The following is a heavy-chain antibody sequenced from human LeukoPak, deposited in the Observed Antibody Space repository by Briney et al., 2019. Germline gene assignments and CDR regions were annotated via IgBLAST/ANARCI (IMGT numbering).Heavy chain of an antibody. J-gene: IGHJ4*02. CDR3: AKNIYDYVWGSYRYAPGYYFDY. CDR1: GFTFSSYA. V-gene: IGHV3-23*01. Sequence: PGGSLRLSCAASGFTFSSYAMSWVRQAPGKGLEWVSAISGSGGSTYYADSMKGRFIISRDNSKNTLYLQMNSLRAEDTAVYYCAKNIYDYVWGSYRYAPGYYFDYWGQGTLVTVSS. D-gene: IGHD3-16*02. CDR2: ISGSGGST.